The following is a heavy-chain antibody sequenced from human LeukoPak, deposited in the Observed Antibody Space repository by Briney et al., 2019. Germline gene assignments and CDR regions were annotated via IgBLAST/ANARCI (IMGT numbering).Heavy chain of an antibody. J-gene: IGHJ4*02. Sequence: GGSLRLSCAASGFTFSSYSMNWVRQAPGKGLEWVSSISSSSSYIYYADSVKGRFTISRDNAKNSLYLQMNSLRAEDTAVYYCARDGRLVRGYDYWGQGTLVTVSS. CDR3: ARDGRLVRGYDY. CDR1: GFTFSSYS. D-gene: IGHD6-19*01. CDR2: ISSSSSYI. V-gene: IGHV3-21*01.